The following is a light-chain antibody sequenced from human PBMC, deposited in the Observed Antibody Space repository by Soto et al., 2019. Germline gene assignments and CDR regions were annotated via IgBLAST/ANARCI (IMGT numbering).Light chain of an antibody. CDR1: SSDVGSYNL. J-gene: IGLJ1*01. V-gene: IGLV2-23*02. CDR3: CSYAGSYYV. CDR2: EVS. Sequence: QSALAQPASVSGSPGQSITISCTGTSSDVGSYNLVSWYQQHPGKAPKLMIYEVSKRPSGVSNRFSGSKSGNTASLIISGLQAEDEADYYCCSYAGSYYVFGTGTKVTVL.